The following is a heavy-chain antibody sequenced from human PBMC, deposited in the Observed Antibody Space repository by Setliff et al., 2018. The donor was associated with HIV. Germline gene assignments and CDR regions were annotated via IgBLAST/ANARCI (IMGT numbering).Heavy chain of an antibody. V-gene: IGHV1-69*06. CDR1: GDTFAWFA. Sequence: ASVKVSCKASGDTFAWFAINWVRQAPGQRPEWMGGVVPRDGTSKYAQNFGDRITITAERSTTTVYLELRSLTSEDTAVYFCARDRGAYYECFDQWGQGTLVTVSS. CDR2: VVPRDGTS. D-gene: IGHD1-26*01. CDR3: ARDRGAYYECFDQ. J-gene: IGHJ4*02.